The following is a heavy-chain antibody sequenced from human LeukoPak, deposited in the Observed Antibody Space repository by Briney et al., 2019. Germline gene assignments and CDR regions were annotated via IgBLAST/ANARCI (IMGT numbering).Heavy chain of an antibody. CDR2: IYYSGST. D-gene: IGHD6-13*01. CDR1: GGSISSSSYY. CDR3: ARVIAAAGTRWFDP. J-gene: IGHJ5*02. Sequence: SETLSLTCTVSGGSISSSSYYWGWIRQPPGKGLEWIGSIYYSGSTYYNPSLKSRVTISVDTSKDQFPLKLSSVTAADAAVYYCARVIAAAGTRWFDPWGQGTLVTDSS. V-gene: IGHV4-39*01.